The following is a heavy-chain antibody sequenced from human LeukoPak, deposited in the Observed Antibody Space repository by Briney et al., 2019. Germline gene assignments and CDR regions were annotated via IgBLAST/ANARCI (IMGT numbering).Heavy chain of an antibody. Sequence: ASVKVSCKASGYTFTSYGISWVRQAPGQGLEWMGWISAYNGNTNYAQKLQGRVTMTTDTSTSTAYMELRSLRSDDTAVYYCARDCSSTGCYFRPNDYWGQGTLVTVSS. CDR3: ARDCSSTGCYFRPNDY. J-gene: IGHJ4*02. CDR1: GYTFTSYG. CDR2: ISAYNGNT. V-gene: IGHV1-18*01. D-gene: IGHD2-2*01.